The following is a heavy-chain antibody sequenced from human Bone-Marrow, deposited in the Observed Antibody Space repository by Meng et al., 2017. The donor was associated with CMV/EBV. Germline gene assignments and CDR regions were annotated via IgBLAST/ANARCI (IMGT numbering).Heavy chain of an antibody. D-gene: IGHD4-23*01. CDR3: ARPTSSDYGGNSYSWDY. CDR2: INWNGGST. J-gene: IGHJ4*02. Sequence: GESLKISCAASGITVSTNYMSWVRQAPGKGLEWVSGINWNGGSTGYADSVKGRFTISRDSAKNSLYLQMNSLRAEDTALYYCARPTSSDYGGNSYSWDYWGQGTLVTVSS. V-gene: IGHV3-20*04. CDR1: GITVSTNY.